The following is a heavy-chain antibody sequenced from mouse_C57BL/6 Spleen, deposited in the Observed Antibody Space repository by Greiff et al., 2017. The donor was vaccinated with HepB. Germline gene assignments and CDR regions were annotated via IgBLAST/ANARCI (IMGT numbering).Heavy chain of an antibody. CDR3: ARNYYYGSSWYFDV. D-gene: IGHD1-1*01. CDR1: GFSLTSYG. J-gene: IGHJ1*03. CDR2: IWGVGST. Sequence: VKLQESGPGLVAPSQSLSITCTVSGFSLTSYGVDWVRQSPGKGLEWLGVIWGVGSTNYNSALKSRLSISKDNSKSQVFLKMNSLQTDDTAMYYCARNYYYGSSWYFDVWGTGTTVTVSS. V-gene: IGHV2-6*01.